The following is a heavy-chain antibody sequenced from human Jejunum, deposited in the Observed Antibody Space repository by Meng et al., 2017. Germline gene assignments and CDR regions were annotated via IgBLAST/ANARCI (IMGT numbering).Heavy chain of an antibody. CDR2: TKHKLSNYAT. CDR3: VLWIRGAGY. V-gene: IGHV3-72*01. CDR1: GFTFSDDF. D-gene: IGHD1-1*01. Sequence: GESLKISWATSGFTFSDDFMDWVRQAPGKGLEWVGRTKHKLSNYATENAASVEGRFSISRDHSKNSLYLQMNSLNTEDTAVYYCVLWIRGAGYWGQGTLVTVSS. J-gene: IGHJ4*02.